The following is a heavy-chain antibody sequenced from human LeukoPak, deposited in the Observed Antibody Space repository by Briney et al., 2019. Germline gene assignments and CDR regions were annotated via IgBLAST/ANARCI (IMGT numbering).Heavy chain of an antibody. CDR1: GFTFSNYW. Sequence: PGGSLRLSCTAPGFTFSNYWMHWVRQAPGKGLVWVSRISNDGSDTTYADSVKGRFTISRDNAKNTVFLQMNSLRAEDTAVYYCARDIATTPVYWGQGTLVTVSS. V-gene: IGHV3-74*01. CDR2: ISNDGSDT. CDR3: ARDIATTPVY. D-gene: IGHD2-15*01. J-gene: IGHJ4*02.